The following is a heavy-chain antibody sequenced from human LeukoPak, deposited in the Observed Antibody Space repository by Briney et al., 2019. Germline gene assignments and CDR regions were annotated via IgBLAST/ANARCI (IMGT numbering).Heavy chain of an antibody. CDR2: ISAYNGNT. CDR1: GYTFTSYG. J-gene: IGHJ5*02. D-gene: IGHD3-10*01. Sequence: ASVKVSCKASGYTFTSYGISWVRQAPGQGLEWMGWISAYNGNTNYAQKLQGRVTMTTDTSTSTAYMELRSLRSDDTAVYYCAGYYGSGSYRGPNWFDPWGQGTLVTVSS. V-gene: IGHV1-18*01. CDR3: AGYYGSGSYRGPNWFDP.